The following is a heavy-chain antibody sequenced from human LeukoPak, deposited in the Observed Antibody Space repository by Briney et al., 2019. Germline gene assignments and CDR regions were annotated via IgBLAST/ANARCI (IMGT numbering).Heavy chain of an antibody. CDR2: IHTSGRT. V-gene: IGHV4-4*07. D-gene: IGHD2-15*01. CDR3: ARAGYCSGGSCQYYFDY. Sequence: SETLSLTCTVSGGSVSSYYWNRIRQPAGKGLEWIGRIHTSGRTNYNPSLKSRVTVSVDTSKNQFSLRLSSVTAADTAVYYCARAGYCSGGSCQYYFDYWGQGTLVTVSS. CDR1: GGSVSSYY. J-gene: IGHJ4*02.